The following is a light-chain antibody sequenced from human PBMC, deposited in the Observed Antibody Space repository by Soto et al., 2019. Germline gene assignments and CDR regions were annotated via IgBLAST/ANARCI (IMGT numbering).Light chain of an antibody. V-gene: IGKV3-20*01. CDR1: QSVSSRY. CDR2: GAS. J-gene: IGKJ1*01. Sequence: EIVLTQSPGTLSLSPRDTATRSFRASQSVSSRYLGWYQQSPGQAPSLLIYGASSRATGIPVRFSGSGSGTDFTLTISRLEPEAFAVYYCHQYDSWTFGQGTKVDSK. CDR3: HQYDSWT.